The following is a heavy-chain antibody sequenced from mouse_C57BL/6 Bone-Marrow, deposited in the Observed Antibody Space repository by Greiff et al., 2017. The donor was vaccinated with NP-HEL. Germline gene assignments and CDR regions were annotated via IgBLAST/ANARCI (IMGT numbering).Heavy chain of an antibody. D-gene: IGHD1-1*01. V-gene: IGHV1-64*01. Sequence: QVQLQQPGAELVKPGASVKLSCKASGNTFTSYWMHWVKQRPGQGLEWIGMIHPNSGSTNYNEKFKSKATLTVDKSSSTADMQLSSLTSEDSAVYYCASWGSYGSSYPYYFDYWGQGTTLTVSS. CDR1: GNTFTSYW. J-gene: IGHJ2*01. CDR2: IHPNSGST. CDR3: ASWGSYGSSYPYYFDY.